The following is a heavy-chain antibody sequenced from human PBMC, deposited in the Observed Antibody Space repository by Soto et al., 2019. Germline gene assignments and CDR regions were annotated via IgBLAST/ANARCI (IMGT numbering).Heavy chain of an antibody. CDR2: IIPIFGTA. Sequence: QVQLVQSGAEVKKPGSSVKVSCKASGGTFSSYAISWVRQAPGQGLEWMGGIIPIFGTANYAQKFQGRVTITADESTSTAYMERSSLRCEDTAVYYCAIRDIVVVVAAKGAFDIWGQGTMVTVSS. J-gene: IGHJ3*02. CDR1: GGTFSSYA. D-gene: IGHD2-15*01. V-gene: IGHV1-69*12. CDR3: AIRDIVVVVAAKGAFDI.